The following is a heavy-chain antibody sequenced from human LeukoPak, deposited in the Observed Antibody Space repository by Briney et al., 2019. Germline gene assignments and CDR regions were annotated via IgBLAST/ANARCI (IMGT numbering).Heavy chain of an antibody. CDR1: GYSFTTYW. V-gene: IGHV5-51*01. CDR3: ARRGSGWSIDY. CDR2: IYPGDSDI. D-gene: IGHD6-19*01. J-gene: IGHJ4*02. Sequence: GESLKISCKGSGYSFTTYWIGWVRQMPGKGLEWMGIIYPGDSDIRYNPSFQGQVTISADKSISTAYLLWNSLKASDTAIYYCARRGSGWSIDYWGQGTLVTVSS.